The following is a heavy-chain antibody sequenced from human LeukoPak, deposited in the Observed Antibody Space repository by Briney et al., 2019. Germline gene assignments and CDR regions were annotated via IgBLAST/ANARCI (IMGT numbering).Heavy chain of an antibody. CDR2: INPNSGGT. Sequence: GASVKVSCKASGYTFTCYYMHWVRQAPGQGLEWVGWINPNSGGTNYAQKFQGRVTMTRDTSISTAYMELSRPRSDDTAVYYCARDSSGSYLYWGQGTLVTVSS. J-gene: IGHJ4*02. CDR3: ARDSSGSYLY. CDR1: GYTFTCYY. D-gene: IGHD1-26*01. V-gene: IGHV1-2*02.